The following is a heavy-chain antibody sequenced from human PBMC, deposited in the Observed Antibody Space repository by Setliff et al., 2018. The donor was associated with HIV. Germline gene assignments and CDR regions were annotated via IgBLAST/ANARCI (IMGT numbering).Heavy chain of an antibody. CDR3: ARRADYDGSGSPFDY. J-gene: IGHJ4*02. V-gene: IGHV4-38-2*01. CDR1: GYSINSGYY. Sequence: TLSLTCAVSGYSINSGYYWGWIRQPPGKGLQWIASIYHGGSTYYNPFLRSRVTISVDTSKNLFSLKLDFVTAADTAVYYCARRADYDGSGSPFDYWGQGTLVTVSS. D-gene: IGHD3-10*01. CDR2: IYHGGST.